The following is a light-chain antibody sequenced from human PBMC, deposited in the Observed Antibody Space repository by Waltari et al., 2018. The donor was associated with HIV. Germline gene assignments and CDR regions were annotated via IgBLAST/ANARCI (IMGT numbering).Light chain of an antibody. Sequence: SGLTQPASLSGFPGQSITISCTGARHDFGSYNFISWYQQHPGKVPKVILSQVDRRASGISDRFSGSKSGNTASLTISGLQTEDEAVYYCASYTANDTVIFAGGTTVTVL. CDR1: RHDFGSYNF. CDR3: ASYTANDTVI. J-gene: IGLJ2*01. CDR2: QVD. V-gene: IGLV2-14*01.